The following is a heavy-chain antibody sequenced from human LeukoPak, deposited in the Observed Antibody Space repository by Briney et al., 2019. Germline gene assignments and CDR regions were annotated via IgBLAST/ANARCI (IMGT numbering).Heavy chain of an antibody. J-gene: IGHJ5*02. D-gene: IGHD3-10*01. Sequence: SETLSLTCAVYGGSFSGYYWSWIRQPPGKGLEWIGEINHSGSTNYNPSLKSRVTISVDTSKNQFSLKLSSVTAADTAVYYCARGSRVLLWFGELSGIPGFDPWGQGTLVNVSS. CDR3: ARGSRVLLWFGELSGIPGFDP. CDR1: GGSFSGYY. V-gene: IGHV4-34*01. CDR2: INHSGST.